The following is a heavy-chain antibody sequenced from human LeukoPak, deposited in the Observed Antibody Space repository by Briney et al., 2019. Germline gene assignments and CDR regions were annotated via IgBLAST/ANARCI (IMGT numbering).Heavy chain of an antibody. CDR3: ARPGGYSYGTFDF. D-gene: IGHD5-18*01. Sequence: GGSLRLSCAASGFTFSSYWMHWVRQAPGKGLVWVSRINPDGSTTNYADSVRGRFTISRDNAKNTLYLQMNSLRAEDTAVYYCARPGGYSYGTFDFWGQGTLVTVSS. V-gene: IGHV3-74*01. CDR1: GFTFSSYW. J-gene: IGHJ4*02. CDR2: INPDGSTT.